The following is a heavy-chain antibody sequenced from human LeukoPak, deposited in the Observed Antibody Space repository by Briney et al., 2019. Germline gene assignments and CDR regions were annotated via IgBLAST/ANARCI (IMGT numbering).Heavy chain of an antibody. J-gene: IGHJ5*02. CDR2: ISCGGNST. CDR1: GFTFSSYA. CDR3: AKDVGPNWFDP. D-gene: IGHD1-26*01. Sequence: PGGSLRLSCVASGFTFSSYAMSWVRQAPGKGLGWDSVISCGGNSTYYADSVKGRFTISRDNSKNTLYLQMNSLRGEDTAVYFCAKDVGPNWFDPRGQGILVTVCS. V-gene: IGHV3-23*01.